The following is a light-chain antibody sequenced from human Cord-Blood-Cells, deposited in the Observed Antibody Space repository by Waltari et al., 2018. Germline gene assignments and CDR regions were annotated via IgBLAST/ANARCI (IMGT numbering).Light chain of an antibody. V-gene: IGLV3-25*03. CDR2: KDD. Sequence: SYELTQPPSVSVSPGQTARITCSGDALPKQDAYWYRQKPGQAPVLVIYKDDERPPGITERFSGSSSGTTVTLTISGVQAEDEADYYCQSADSSGTYVVFGGGTKLTVL. J-gene: IGLJ2*01. CDR1: ALPKQD. CDR3: QSADSSGTYVV.